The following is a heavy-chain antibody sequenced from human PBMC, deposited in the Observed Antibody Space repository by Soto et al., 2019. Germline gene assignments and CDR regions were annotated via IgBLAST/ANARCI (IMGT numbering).Heavy chain of an antibody. Sequence: ASVKVSCKASGYTFTSYGISWVRQAPGQGLEWMGWISAYNGNTNYAQKLQCRVTMTTDTSTSTAYMELRSLRSDDTAVYYCARGSAMVIYDYYGMDVWGQGTTVTVSS. CDR3: ARGSAMVIYDYYGMDV. CDR1: GYTFTSYG. CDR2: ISAYNGNT. V-gene: IGHV1-18*01. D-gene: IGHD5-18*01. J-gene: IGHJ6*02.